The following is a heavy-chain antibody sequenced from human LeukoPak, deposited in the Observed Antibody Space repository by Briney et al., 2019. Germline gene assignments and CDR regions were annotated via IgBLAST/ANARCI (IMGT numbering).Heavy chain of an antibody. V-gene: IGHV5-51*01. CDR1: GYSFTSYW. J-gene: IGHJ5*02. CDR3: ARHTTIFGVVSPFDP. Sequence: GESLKISCKGSGYSFTSYWIGWVRQMPGKGLEWTGIIYPGDSDTRFSPSFQGQVTISADKSISTAYLQWSSLKASDTAMYYCARHTTIFGVVSPFDPWGQGTLVTVSS. CDR2: IYPGDSDT. D-gene: IGHD3-3*01.